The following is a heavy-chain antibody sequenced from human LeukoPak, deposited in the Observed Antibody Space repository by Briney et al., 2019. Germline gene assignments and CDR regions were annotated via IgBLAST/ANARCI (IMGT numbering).Heavy chain of an antibody. CDR3: AKHLRRRFFSRTLGFDP. Sequence: ETSETLSLTCAAYGGSFSGYYWSWIRQPPGKGLEWIGEINHSGSTNYNPSLKSRVTISLDTSKNHFSLKLSSVTAADTAVYYCAKHLRRRFFSRTLGFDPWGQGTLVTVSS. D-gene: IGHD3-3*01. J-gene: IGHJ5*02. CDR2: INHSGST. V-gene: IGHV4-34*01. CDR1: GGSFSGYY.